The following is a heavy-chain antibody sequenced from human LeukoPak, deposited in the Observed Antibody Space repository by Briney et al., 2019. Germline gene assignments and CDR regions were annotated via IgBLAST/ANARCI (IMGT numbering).Heavy chain of an antibody. CDR2: IPTDETPT. V-gene: IGHV3-74*01. J-gene: IGHJ4*02. CDR1: GFIFSNFV. D-gene: IGHD5-12*01. CDR3: AREGGYDPFEY. Sequence: PGGSLRLSCAASGFIFSNFVMHWVRQAPGKGLVWVSRIPTDETPTNYADSVQGRFTISRDNAKNTLYLQMNSLRAEDTAVYYCAREGGYDPFEYWGQGTLVTVSS.